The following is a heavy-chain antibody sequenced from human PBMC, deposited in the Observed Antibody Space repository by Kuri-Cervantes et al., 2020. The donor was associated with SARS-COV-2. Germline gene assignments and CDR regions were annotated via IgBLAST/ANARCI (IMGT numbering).Heavy chain of an antibody. CDR2: IYTIGSP. Sequence: SETLSLTCTVSGGSISSYYWSWIRQPAGKGLEWIGRIYTIGSPNYIRSLKSRVTMSVDTSKNQFSLKLSSVTAADTAVYYCARDPLGFTFGGVIVDAFDIWGQGTMVTVSS. CDR3: ARDPLGFTFGGVIVDAFDI. J-gene: IGHJ3*02. D-gene: IGHD3-16*02. V-gene: IGHV4-4*07. CDR1: GGSISSYY.